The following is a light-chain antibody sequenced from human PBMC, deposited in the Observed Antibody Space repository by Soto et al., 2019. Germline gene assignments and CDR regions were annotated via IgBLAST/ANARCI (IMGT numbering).Light chain of an antibody. CDR3: QQRSSWPLT. CDR2: DAF. V-gene: IGKV3-11*01. Sequence: IVLTQSPAPLSLSPGERATLSCRASQSVGSYFAWYQQKPGQAPRLLIYDAFSRATGIPARFSGSGSGTDFTLTISSLEPEDFAVYFCQQRSSWPLTFGGGTMVEIK. CDR1: QSVGSY. J-gene: IGKJ4*01.